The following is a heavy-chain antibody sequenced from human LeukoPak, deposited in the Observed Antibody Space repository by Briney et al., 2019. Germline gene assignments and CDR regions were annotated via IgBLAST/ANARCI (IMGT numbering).Heavy chain of an antibody. J-gene: IGHJ4*02. CDR1: GFTFRSYA. CDR3: ARGDYYASRRWVAGY. CDR2: ISYDGSKK. D-gene: IGHD3-10*01. Sequence: GGSLRLSCAASGFTFRSYAMQWVRQAPGKGLEWVAVISYDGSKKYYADSVKGRFTISRDNSKHTFYLGMNTLRAEDTAVYHCARGDYYASRRWVAGYWGQGTLVTVSS. V-gene: IGHV3-30*04.